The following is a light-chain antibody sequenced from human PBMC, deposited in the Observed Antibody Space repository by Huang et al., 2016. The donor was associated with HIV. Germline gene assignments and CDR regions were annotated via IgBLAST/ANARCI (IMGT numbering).Light chain of an antibody. CDR3: QQYNNWPPVT. CDR1: RSVTSK. V-gene: IGKV3-15*01. CDR2: EAS. Sequence: DIVMTQSPATLSVSPGERATLSCRASRSVTSKLAWYQQKPGQAPRLRIYEASTRATGIPARFSGSGSGTEFTLTISSLQSEDFAVYYCQQYNNWPPVTFGGGTKVEIK. J-gene: IGKJ4*01.